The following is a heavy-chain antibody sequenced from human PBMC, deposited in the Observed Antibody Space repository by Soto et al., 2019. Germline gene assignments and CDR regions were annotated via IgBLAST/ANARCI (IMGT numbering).Heavy chain of an antibody. D-gene: IGHD6-19*01. CDR3: ARRLQWQLRPLDS. V-gene: IGHV3-11*01. J-gene: IGHJ4*02. CDR2: INTHSSAI. CDR1: GFTFSHYY. Sequence: GGSLRLSCAASGFTFSHYYMTWIRQPPGKGLEWVSYINTHSSAIYYANSVKGRFTISRDNAKNSLYLQMNSLRAEDTAVYYCARRLQWQLRPLDSWGRGPLVTVSS.